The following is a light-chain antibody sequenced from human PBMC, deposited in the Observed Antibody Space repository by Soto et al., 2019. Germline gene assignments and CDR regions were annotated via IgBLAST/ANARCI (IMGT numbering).Light chain of an antibody. CDR2: EVT. CDR3: SSFTSSHTGV. CDR1: SSDVGGYKY. V-gene: IGLV2-14*01. J-gene: IGLJ3*02. Sequence: QSALTQPASVSGSPGQSITISCTGTSSDVGGYKYVSWYQQHPGKAPKLMIYEVTNRPSGVSNRFSGSKSGSTASLTISGLQPEDEADYYCSSFTSSHTGVFGGGTKLTVL.